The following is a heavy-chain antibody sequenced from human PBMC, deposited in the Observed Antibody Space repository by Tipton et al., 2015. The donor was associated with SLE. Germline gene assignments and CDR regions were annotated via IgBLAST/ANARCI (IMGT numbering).Heavy chain of an antibody. J-gene: IGHJ4*02. D-gene: IGHD3-10*01. CDR1: GFIFSAYG. V-gene: IGHV3-30*02. Sequence: GSLRLSCSASGFIFSAYGIHWVRQAPGKGLEWVAFIQFDGRIEHEDSVKGRFTISRDISKNTLYLQMNSLRPEDAAVYYCAKDSRAGSLGDYWGQGTLVTVSS. CDR2: IQFDGRIE. CDR3: AKDSRAGSLGDY.